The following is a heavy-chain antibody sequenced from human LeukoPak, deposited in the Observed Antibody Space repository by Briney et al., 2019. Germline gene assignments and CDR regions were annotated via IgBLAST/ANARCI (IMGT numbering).Heavy chain of an antibody. J-gene: IGHJ3*02. D-gene: IGHD1-26*01. CDR1: GFTLDDYA. V-gene: IGHV3-9*01. CDR2: ISWNSGSI. Sequence: PGGSLRLSCAASGFTLDDYAMHWVRQAPGKGLEWVSGISWNSGSIGYADSVKGRFTISRDNAKNSLYLQMNSLRAEDTALYYCAKDIVGALNAFDIWGQGTMVTVSS. CDR3: AKDIVGALNAFDI.